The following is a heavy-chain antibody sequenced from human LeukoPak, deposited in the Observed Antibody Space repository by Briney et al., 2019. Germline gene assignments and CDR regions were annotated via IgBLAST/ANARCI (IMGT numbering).Heavy chain of an antibody. CDR3: STRLGYCSSTSCPNAFDI. J-gene: IGHJ3*02. V-gene: IGHV3-15*01. Sequence: GGSLRLSCAASGFTFNNAWMSWVRQAPGKGLEWVGRIKSKTDGGTTDYAAPVKGRCTISRDDSKNTLYLQMNSLKTEDTAVYYCSTRLGYCSSTSCPNAFDIWGQGTMVTVSS. CDR1: GFTFNNAW. D-gene: IGHD2-2*01. CDR2: IKSKTDGGTT.